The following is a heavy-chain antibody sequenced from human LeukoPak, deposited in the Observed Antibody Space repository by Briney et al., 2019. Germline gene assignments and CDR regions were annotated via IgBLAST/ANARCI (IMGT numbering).Heavy chain of an antibody. CDR1: GYTFTGYY. J-gene: IGHJ4*02. V-gene: IGHV1-2*02. Sequence: GASVKVSCKASGYTFTGYYLFWVRLAPRQGLEWMGWIDPNSGGTKYAQKFQGRVTMTRDTSNSTAYMELSRLRSDDTAVYYCARAYQHHHDYWGQGTLVTVSS. CDR2: IDPNSGGT. CDR3: ARAYQHHHDY. D-gene: IGHD3-16*01.